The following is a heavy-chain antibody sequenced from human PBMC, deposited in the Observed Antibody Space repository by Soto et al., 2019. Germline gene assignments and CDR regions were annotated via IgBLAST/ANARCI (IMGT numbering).Heavy chain of an antibody. D-gene: IGHD4-4*01. CDR3: ARDNPTVNTVGGWFDP. V-gene: IGHV4-30-4*01. Sequence: QVQLQESGPGLVKPSQTLSLTCTVSGGSISSGDYYWSWIRQPPGKGLEWIGYIYYSGSTYYNPALKSRVTISGDTSKNQFSLKLSSVTAADTAVYYCARDNPTVNTVGGWFDPWGQGTLVTVSS. CDR1: GGSISSGDYY. CDR2: IYYSGST. J-gene: IGHJ5*02.